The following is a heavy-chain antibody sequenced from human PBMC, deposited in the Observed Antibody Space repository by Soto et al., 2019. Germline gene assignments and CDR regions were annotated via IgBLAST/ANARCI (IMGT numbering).Heavy chain of an antibody. J-gene: IGHJ6*02. CDR3: ARDHSGSNWFVGIYYYFCVDV. D-gene: IGHD6-13*01. CDR2: ISGSSDTI. V-gene: IGHV3-48*02. Sequence: EVQLVESGGGLVQPGGSLRLSCAASGFTLSSYNMNWVRQAPGKGLEWVSYISGSSDTIYYADSVKGRFTISRDNAKNSLYLQMDSLRDEDTAVYYCARDHSGSNWFVGIYYYFCVDVWGQGTTVTVSS. CDR1: GFTLSSYN.